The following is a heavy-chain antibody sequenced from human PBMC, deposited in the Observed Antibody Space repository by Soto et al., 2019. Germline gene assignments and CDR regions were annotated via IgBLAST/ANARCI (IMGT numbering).Heavy chain of an antibody. Sequence: QVQLVESGGGVVQPGRSLRLSCAASGFTFSSYGMHWVRQAPGKGLEWVAVIWYDGSNKYYADSVKGRFTISRDNSKNTLYMQMNSLRAEDTAVYYCARDGRTNDTAMVARGFDYWGQGTLVTVSS. J-gene: IGHJ4*02. CDR3: ARDGRTNDTAMVARGFDY. V-gene: IGHV3-33*01. CDR2: IWYDGSNK. CDR1: GFTFSSYG. D-gene: IGHD5-18*01.